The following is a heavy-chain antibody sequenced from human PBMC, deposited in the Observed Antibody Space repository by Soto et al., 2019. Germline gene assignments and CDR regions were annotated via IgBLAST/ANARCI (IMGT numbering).Heavy chain of an antibody. Sequence: GASVKVSCKASGYTFTGYYMHWVRQAPGQGLEWMGWINPNSGGTNYAQKFQGRVTMTRDTSISTAYMELSRLRSDDTAVYYCARADYDILTGGGGRAFDIWGQGAMVTVSS. CDR3: ARADYDILTGGGGRAFDI. CDR1: GYTFTGYY. CDR2: INPNSGGT. V-gene: IGHV1-2*02. J-gene: IGHJ3*02. D-gene: IGHD3-9*01.